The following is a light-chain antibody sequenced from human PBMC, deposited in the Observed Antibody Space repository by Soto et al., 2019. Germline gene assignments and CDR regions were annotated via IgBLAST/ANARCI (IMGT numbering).Light chain of an antibody. CDR1: SGDVGVYRF. CDR2: EVS. J-gene: IGLJ1*01. Sequence: QSALTRPASVAGSPGQSITISCTGTSGDVGVYRFVSWYQQHPGKAPKLIIYEVSNRPSGVSSRFSGSMSGNTASLTISGLQAEDEADYYCGSYTGTIYVFGTGTKVTVL. CDR3: GSYTGTIYV. V-gene: IGLV2-14*01.